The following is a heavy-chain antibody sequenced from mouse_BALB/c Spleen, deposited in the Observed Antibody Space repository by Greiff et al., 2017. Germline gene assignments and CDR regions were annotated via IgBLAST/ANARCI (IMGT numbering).Heavy chain of an antibody. V-gene: IGHV14-3*02. D-gene: IGHD1-1*02. Sequence: EVQLVESGAELVKPGASVKLSCTASGFNIKDTYMHWVKQRPEQGLEWIGRIDPANGNTKYDPKFQGKATITADTSSNTAYLQLSSLTSEDTAVYYCAVASPAYDWGQGTTLTVSS. CDR2: IDPANGNT. CDR3: AVASPAYD. CDR1: GFNIKDTY. J-gene: IGHJ2*01.